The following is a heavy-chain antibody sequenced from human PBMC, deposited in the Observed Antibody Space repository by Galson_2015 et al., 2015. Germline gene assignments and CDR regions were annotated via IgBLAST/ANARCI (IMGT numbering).Heavy chain of an antibody. Sequence: SLRLSCAASGFTVSSNYMSWVRQAPGKGLEWVSVIYSGGTTYYADSVRGRFTISRDNSKNTLYLQMNSLRAEDTAMYYCARSNYYGSGSYGFDYWVQGALVTVSS. J-gene: IGHJ4*02. CDR1: GFTVSSNY. D-gene: IGHD3-10*01. CDR2: IYSGGTT. CDR3: ARSNYYGSGSYGFDY. V-gene: IGHV3-53*01.